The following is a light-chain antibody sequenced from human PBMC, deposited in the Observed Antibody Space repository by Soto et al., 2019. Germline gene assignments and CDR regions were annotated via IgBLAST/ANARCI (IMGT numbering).Light chain of an antibody. Sequence: EIVLTQSPGTLSLSPGERATLSCRASQSVSTSFLAWYQQKPGQAPRLLIYGAFSRATGIPDRFSGSGSGTDFTLTISRLEPEDFAVYYGQQYGNSIPITFGQGTRLEIK. V-gene: IGKV3-20*01. CDR3: QQYGNSIPIT. CDR1: QSVSTSF. CDR2: GAF. J-gene: IGKJ5*01.